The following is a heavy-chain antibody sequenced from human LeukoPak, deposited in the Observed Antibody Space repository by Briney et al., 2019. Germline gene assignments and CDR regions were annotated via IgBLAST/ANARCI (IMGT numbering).Heavy chain of an antibody. CDR3: ARDTVVVVAATAVGDY. Sequence: ASVKVSCKASGYTFTSYGISWVRQAPGQGLEWMGWISAYNGNTNYAQKLQGRVTMTTDTSTSTAYMELRSLRSDDTAVYYCARDTVVVVAATAVGDYWGQGTLVTVSS. J-gene: IGHJ4*02. D-gene: IGHD2-15*01. CDR2: ISAYNGNT. CDR1: GYTFTSYG. V-gene: IGHV1-18*01.